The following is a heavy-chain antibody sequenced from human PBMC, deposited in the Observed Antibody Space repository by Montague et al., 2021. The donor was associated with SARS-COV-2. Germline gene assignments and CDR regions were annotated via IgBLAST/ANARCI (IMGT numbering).Heavy chain of an antibody. CDR3: ARGSMVRGGKVYYGVDV. CDR2: IYHSGST. J-gene: IGHJ6*02. Sequence: TLSLTCAVSGGSISSGGYSWNWIRQPPGKGLEWIGYIYHSGSTXYKPSLKSRVTISLDSSKNQFPLNLTSVTAADTAVYYCARGSMVRGGKVYYGVDVWGQGTTVTVSS. V-gene: IGHV4-30-2*01. D-gene: IGHD3-10*01. CDR1: GGSISSGGYS.